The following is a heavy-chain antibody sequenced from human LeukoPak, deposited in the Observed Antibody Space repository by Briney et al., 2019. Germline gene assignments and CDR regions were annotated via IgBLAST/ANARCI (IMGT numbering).Heavy chain of an antibody. CDR1: GFTFDDYA. CDR3: AKEGDFWSGHGGACDI. V-gene: IGHV3-43D*03. CDR2: ISCDGGST. Sequence: GGSLRLSCAASGFTFDDYAMHWVRQAPGKGLEWVSVISCDGGSTYYADSVKGRFTISRDNSKNTLYLQMNSLRAEDTALYYCAKEGDFWSGHGGACDIWGEGTMGTVSS. J-gene: IGHJ3*02. D-gene: IGHD3-3*01.